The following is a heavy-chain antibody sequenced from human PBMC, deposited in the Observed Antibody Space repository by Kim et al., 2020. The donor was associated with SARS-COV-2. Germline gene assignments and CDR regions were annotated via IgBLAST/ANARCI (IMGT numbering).Heavy chain of an antibody. V-gene: IGHV3-7*01. CDR1: GFTFSSYW. Sequence: GGSLRLSCAASGFTFSSYWISWVRQAPGKGLEWVSNIKQDGSGKYYVDSVKGRFTISRDNAKNSLYLQMNSLRAEDTAVYYCARDGDRYSNYRVGYYYYYYGLDVWVQGATVSVS. J-gene: IGHJ6*02. CDR3: ARDGDRYSNYRVGYYYYYYGLDV. CDR2: IKQDGSGK. D-gene: IGHD4-4*01.